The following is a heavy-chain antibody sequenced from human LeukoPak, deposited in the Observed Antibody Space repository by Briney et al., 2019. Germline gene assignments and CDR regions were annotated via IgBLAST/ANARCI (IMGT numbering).Heavy chain of an antibody. CDR2: GDYSGGT. CDR3: ARDVSFYYGSGSYRGGYFDY. D-gene: IGHD3-10*01. V-gene: IGHV4-39*07. CDR1: SDFFSSVTDY. J-gene: IGHJ4*02. Sequence: SETLSLTCTVSSDFFSSVTDYWAWIRQPPGKGLEWIASGDYSGGTYYNPSLESRVAISADVSKNQFSLKLSSVTAADTAVYYCARDVSFYYGSGSYRGGYFDYWGQGTLVTVSS.